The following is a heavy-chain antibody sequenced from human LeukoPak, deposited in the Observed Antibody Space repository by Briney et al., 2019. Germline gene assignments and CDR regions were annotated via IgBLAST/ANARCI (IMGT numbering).Heavy chain of an antibody. D-gene: IGHD6-19*01. CDR1: GYTFTGYY. V-gene: IGHV1-18*04. CDR2: ISAYNGNT. J-gene: IGHJ3*02. CDR3: ASHAGGWYAFDI. Sequence: ASVKVSCKASGYTFTGYYMHWVRQAPGQGLEWMGWISAYNGNTNYAQKLQGRVTMTTDTSTSTAYMELRSLRSDDTAVYYCASHAGGWYAFDIWGQGTMVTVSS.